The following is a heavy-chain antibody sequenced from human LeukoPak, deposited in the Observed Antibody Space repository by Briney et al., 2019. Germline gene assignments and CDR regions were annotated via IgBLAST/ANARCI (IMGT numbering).Heavy chain of an antibody. J-gene: IGHJ3*02. D-gene: IGHD1-26*01. CDR3: AASKWELTAFDI. Sequence: SVKVSCKASGFTFTSSAMQWGRQARGQRLEWIGWIVVGSGNTNYAQKFQERVTITRDMSTSTAYMELSSLRSEDTAVYYCAASKWELTAFDIWGQGTMVTVSS. CDR2: IVVGSGNT. CDR1: GFTFTSSA. V-gene: IGHV1-58*02.